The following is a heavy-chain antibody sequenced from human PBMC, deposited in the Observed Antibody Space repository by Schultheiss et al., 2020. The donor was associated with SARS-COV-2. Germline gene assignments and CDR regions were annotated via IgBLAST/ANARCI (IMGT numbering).Heavy chain of an antibody. J-gene: IGHJ5*02. CDR2: MNPNSGNT. V-gene: IGHV1-8*02. CDR3: ARVAVAGGAWIWFDP. CDR1: GGTFSSYT. D-gene: IGHD6-19*01. Sequence: ASVKVSCKASGGTFSSYTISWVRQAPGQGLEWMGWMNPNSGNTGYAQKFQGRVTMTRNTSISTAYMELSSLRSDDTAVYYCARVAVAGGAWIWFDPWGQGTLVTVSS.